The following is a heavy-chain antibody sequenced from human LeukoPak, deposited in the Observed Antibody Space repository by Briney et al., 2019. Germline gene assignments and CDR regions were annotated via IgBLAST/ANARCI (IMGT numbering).Heavy chain of an antibody. CDR1: GYTLTELS. V-gene: IGHV1-24*01. D-gene: IGHD1-14*01. CDR3: ATQPPGASGIYYFYIDV. Sequence: ASVKVSCKVSGYTLTELSMHWVRQAPGKGLEWMGGFDPEDGETIYAQKFQGRVTMTEDTSTDTAYMELSSLRSEDTAVYYSATQPPGASGIYYFYIDVWGKGTTVTISS. CDR2: FDPEDGET. J-gene: IGHJ6*03.